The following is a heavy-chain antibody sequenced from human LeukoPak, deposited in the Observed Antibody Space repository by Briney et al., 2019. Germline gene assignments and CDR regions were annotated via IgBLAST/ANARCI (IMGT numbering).Heavy chain of an antibody. CDR2: IYWNDDK. CDR3: ARVLSRCSGGSCYPPAFDY. Sequence: SGPTLVNPTQTLTLTCTFSGFSLSTSGVGVGWIRQPPGKALEWLALIYWNDDKRYSPSLKSRLTITKGTSKNQVVLTTTNMDPVDTATYYCARVLSRCSGGSCYPPAFDYWGQGTLVTVSS. D-gene: IGHD2-15*01. J-gene: IGHJ4*02. CDR1: GFSLSTSGVG. V-gene: IGHV2-5*01.